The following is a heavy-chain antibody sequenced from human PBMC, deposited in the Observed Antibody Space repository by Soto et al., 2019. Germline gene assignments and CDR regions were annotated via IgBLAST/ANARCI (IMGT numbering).Heavy chain of an antibody. CDR2: VLPITGST. D-gene: IGHD5-12*01. Sequence: QVQLVQSGAEVKKPGSSVKVSCKTSGGLFSVYSFNWVRQAPGQGLEWMGGVLPITGSTDYAQKFQGGLTITADRSTSTLYMELSRLTSDDTANYYCATIRVRGGPLRFEDGGQGTLISVSS. J-gene: IGHJ4*01. CDR1: GGLFSVYS. CDR3: ATIRVRGGPLRFED. V-gene: IGHV1-69*06.